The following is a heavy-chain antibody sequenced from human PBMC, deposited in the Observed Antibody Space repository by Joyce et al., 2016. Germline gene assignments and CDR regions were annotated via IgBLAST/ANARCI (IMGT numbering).Heavy chain of an antibody. D-gene: IGHD1-26*01. CDR1: GFRFGDYG. J-gene: IGHJ6*02. V-gene: IGHV3-9*01. Sequence: EVQLVESGGGLVQPGRSLRLSCAASGFRFGDYGMHWVRQAQGKGLGGVSGIRWNSDNRRYADAVKDRFTISRDNAKNSLSLQLDSLRPDDTAFYYCAKGVVGATRMALRYLFHGLDVWGHGTTVTVSS. CDR2: IRWNSDNR. CDR3: AKGVVGATRMALRYLFHGLDV.